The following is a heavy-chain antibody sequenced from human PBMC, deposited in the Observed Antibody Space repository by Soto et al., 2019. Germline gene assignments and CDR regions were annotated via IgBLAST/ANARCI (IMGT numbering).Heavy chain of an antibody. CDR2: IYYSGST. V-gene: IGHV4-59*01. Sequence: PSETLSLTCTVSGGSISSYYWSWIRQPPGKGLEWIGYIYYSGSTNYNPSLKSRVTISVDTSKNQFSLKLSSVTAADTAVYYCAREITFGGVEYWGQGTLVTVSS. CDR1: GGSISSYY. J-gene: IGHJ4*02. D-gene: IGHD3-16*01. CDR3: AREITFGGVEY.